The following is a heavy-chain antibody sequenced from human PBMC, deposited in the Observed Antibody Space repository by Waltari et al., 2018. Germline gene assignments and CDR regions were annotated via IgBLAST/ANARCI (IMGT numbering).Heavy chain of an antibody. Sequence: EVQLVQSGAEVKKPEESLRISCEGAGYRFPSPWISWVRQMPGKGLEWVGRIDPSDSFRNYGPAFEGHVTISVDQSLRTAYLQWDSLKASDTAIYYCVRHRTTYPLEIDYWGQGTLVTVSS. CDR2: IDPSDSFR. D-gene: IGHD2-2*01. V-gene: IGHV5-10-1*01. CDR3: VRHRTTYPLEIDY. CDR1: GYRFPSPW. J-gene: IGHJ4*02.